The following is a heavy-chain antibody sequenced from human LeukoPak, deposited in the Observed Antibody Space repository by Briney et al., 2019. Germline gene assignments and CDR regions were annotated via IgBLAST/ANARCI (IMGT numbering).Heavy chain of an antibody. Sequence: GRSLRLSCVASGFSFSDYYMTWIRQAPGKGLEWLSYISSTGSKKYYADSVKGRFTVSRDNAKDTLYLQMNSLRVEDTAVYYCAKDEPSEAFDIWGQGTMVTVSS. J-gene: IGHJ3*02. CDR3: AKDEPSEAFDI. CDR2: ISSTGSKK. V-gene: IGHV3-11*04. D-gene: IGHD1-14*01. CDR1: GFSFSDYY.